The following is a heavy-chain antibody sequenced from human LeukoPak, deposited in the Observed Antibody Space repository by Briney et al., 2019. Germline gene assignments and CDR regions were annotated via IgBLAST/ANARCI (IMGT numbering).Heavy chain of an antibody. CDR1: GFTFSSYA. CDR3: AKDSSYGPGSYVLWFDP. CDR2: ISGSGGST. V-gene: IGHV3-23*01. D-gene: IGHD3-10*01. J-gene: IGHJ5*02. Sequence: SGGSLRLSCAASGFTFSSYAMSWVRQAPGKGLEWVSAISGSGGSTYYADSVKGRFTISRDNSKNTLYLQMNSLRAEDTAVYYCAKDSSYGPGSYVLWFDPWGQGTLVTVSS.